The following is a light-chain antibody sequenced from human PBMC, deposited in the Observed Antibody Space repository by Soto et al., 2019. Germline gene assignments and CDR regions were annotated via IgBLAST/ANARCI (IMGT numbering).Light chain of an antibody. Sequence: EIVMTQSPATLSVSPGERATLSCRASQRVSSNLAWYQQKPGQAPRLLIYGASTRATGIPARFSGSGAGTEFTQTSSRVQAENRALYCSKQYPNWLPRKFGQGTKVDIK. CDR1: QRVSSN. V-gene: IGKV3-15*01. CDR2: GAS. J-gene: IGKJ1*01. CDR3: KQYPNWLPRK.